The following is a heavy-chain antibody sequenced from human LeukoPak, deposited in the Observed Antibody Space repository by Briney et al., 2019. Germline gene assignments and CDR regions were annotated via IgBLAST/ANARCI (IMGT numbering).Heavy chain of an antibody. CDR1: GYTFTSYD. CDR3: ARQDYDFWSGYLDWFDP. CDR2: ISAYNGNT. Sequence: ASVKVSCKASGYTFTSYDINWVRQATGQGLEWMGWISAYNGNTNYAQKLQGRVTMTTDTSTSTAYMELRSLRSDDTAVYYCARQDYDFWSGYLDWFDPWGQGTLVTVSS. V-gene: IGHV1-18*01. J-gene: IGHJ5*02. D-gene: IGHD3-3*01.